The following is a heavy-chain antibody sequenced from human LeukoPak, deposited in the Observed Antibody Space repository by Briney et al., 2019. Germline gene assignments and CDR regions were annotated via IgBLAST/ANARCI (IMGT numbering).Heavy chain of an antibody. D-gene: IGHD4-17*01. CDR3: AKLTTWNTHYPIDY. J-gene: IGHJ4*02. CDR1: GFPFSNYV. Sequence: GGSLRLSRAASGFPFSNYVMSWVPEDPGMGLEWVSSFSSKAENTYHADSVKGRFPISRDNSKNTLYLQMNRLRAEDTALYYCAKLTTWNTHYPIDYWGQGTLVTVSS. V-gene: IGHV3-23*01. CDR2: FSSKAENT.